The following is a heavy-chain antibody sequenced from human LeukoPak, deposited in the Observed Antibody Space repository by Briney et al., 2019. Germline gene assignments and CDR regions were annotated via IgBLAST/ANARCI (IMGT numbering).Heavy chain of an antibody. CDR1: GFTFSSSG. J-gene: IGHJ5*02. V-gene: IGHV3-30*02. CDR2: IQFDGTKT. Sequence: GGSLGLSCAASGFTFSSSGMQWVRQAPGRGLEWVAFIQFDGTKTYYADSVKGRFTISRDSSKNTLYLQMNSLRVDDTAVYYCAKGAFVRLGELSPSWGQGTLVTVSS. CDR3: AKGAFVRLGELSPS. D-gene: IGHD3-16*02.